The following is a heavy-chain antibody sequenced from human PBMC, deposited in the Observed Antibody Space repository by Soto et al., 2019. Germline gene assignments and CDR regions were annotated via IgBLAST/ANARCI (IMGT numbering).Heavy chain of an antibody. D-gene: IGHD1-26*01. V-gene: IGHV1-46*01. Sequence: QVQLVQSGAAVTKPGASVKVSCKASGYTFTTYYMHWVRQAPGQGLEWMGMINSNGGSTTYAQTFLGRLTLTRDTSTSIVYMDLISLRSEDTAVYYCARGREVGKSFPYYFEYWGQGTLVTVSS. J-gene: IGHJ4*02. CDR2: INSNGGST. CDR3: ARGREVGKSFPYYFEY. CDR1: GYTFTTYY.